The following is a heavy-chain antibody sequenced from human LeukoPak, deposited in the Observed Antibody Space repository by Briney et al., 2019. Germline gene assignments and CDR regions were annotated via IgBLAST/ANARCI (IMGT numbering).Heavy chain of an antibody. D-gene: IGHD2-2*01. CDR1: GFTFSSYA. V-gene: IGHV3-64D*06. CDR2: ISSNGGST. Sequence: GGSLRLSCSASGFTFSSYAMHWVRQAPGKGPEYVSAISSNGGSTYYADSVKGRFTISRDNSKNTLYLQMSSLRAEDTAVYYCVKDRVVPAAKLYYFDYWGQGTLVTVSS. CDR3: VKDRVVPAAKLYYFDY. J-gene: IGHJ4*02.